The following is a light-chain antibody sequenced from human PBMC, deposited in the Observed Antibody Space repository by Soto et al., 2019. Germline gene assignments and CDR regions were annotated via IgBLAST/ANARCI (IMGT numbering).Light chain of an antibody. CDR1: SSDVGGYNY. CDR2: DVS. J-gene: IGLJ1*01. CDR3: SSYTTSNTRQIV. Sequence: SERTQAASVSGCPGQSITISCTGTSSDVGGYNYVSWYQHHPGKAPKLIIYDVSNRPSGVSIRFSGSKSDNTASLTISGLQPEDEADYHCSSYTTSNTRQIVSGTGTKVPVL. V-gene: IGLV2-14*03.